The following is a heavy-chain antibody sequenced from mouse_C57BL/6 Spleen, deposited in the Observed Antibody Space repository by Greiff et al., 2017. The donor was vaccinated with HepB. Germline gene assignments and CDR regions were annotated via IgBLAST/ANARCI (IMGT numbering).Heavy chain of an antibody. J-gene: IGHJ2*01. CDR2: IYPRSGNT. Sequence: QVQLQQSGAELARPGASVKLSCKASGYTFTSYGISWVKQRTGQGLEWIGEIYPRSGNTYYNEKFKGKATLTADKSSSTAYRELRSLTSEDSAVYSCARFGSNSRYFDYWGQGTTLTVSS. D-gene: IGHD2-5*01. CDR3: ARFGSNSRYFDY. CDR1: GYTFTSYG. V-gene: IGHV1-81*01.